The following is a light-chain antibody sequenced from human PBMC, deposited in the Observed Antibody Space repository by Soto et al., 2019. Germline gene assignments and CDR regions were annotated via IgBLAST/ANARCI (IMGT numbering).Light chain of an antibody. CDR1: QSISNW. J-gene: IGKJ4*01. Sequence: DIQMTQSPSTLSASVGDRVTITCRARQSISNWLAWYQQKPGKAPKLLIYDASSSESGVPSRFSGSGSLTDFTLSINSLQPDDFATYHCQQYNIYFGGGNKVAVK. CDR3: QQYNIY. V-gene: IGKV1-5*01. CDR2: DAS.